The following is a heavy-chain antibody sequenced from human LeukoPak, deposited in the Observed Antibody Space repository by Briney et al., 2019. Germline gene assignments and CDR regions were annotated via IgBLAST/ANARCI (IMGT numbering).Heavy chain of an antibody. D-gene: IGHD3-10*01. J-gene: IGHJ4*02. CDR2: MNPSSGNT. V-gene: IGHV1-8*01. Sequence: ASVKVSCKASGYTFTSYDINWVRQATGQGLEWMGWMNPSSGNTGSAQKFQGRVTMTRITSISTAYMELSSLTSEDTAVYYCARGPSYYSGSESYYSNQWGQGTLVTVSS. CDR3: ARGPSYYSGSESYYSNQ. CDR1: GYTFTSYD.